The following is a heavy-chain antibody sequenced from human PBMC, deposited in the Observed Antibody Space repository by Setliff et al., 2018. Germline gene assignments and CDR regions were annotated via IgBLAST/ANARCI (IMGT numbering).Heavy chain of an antibody. CDR1: GGSISSSSYY. J-gene: IGHJ4*01. CDR3: ARTAEKYSSGWYQGFDY. Sequence: SETMSLTCTVTGGSISSSSYYWGWIRQPPGKGLEWIGSIYYSGRTYYNPSLKSRVTISVDTSKNQFSLKLSSVTAADTAVYYCARTAEKYSSGWYQGFDYWGHGTLVTVSS. D-gene: IGHD6-19*01. CDR2: IYYSGRT. V-gene: IGHV4-39*01.